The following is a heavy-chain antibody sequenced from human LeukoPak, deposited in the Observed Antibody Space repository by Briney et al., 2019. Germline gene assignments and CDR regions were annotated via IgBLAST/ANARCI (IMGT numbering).Heavy chain of an antibody. Sequence: SETLSLTCAVYGGSFSGYYWSWIRQPPGKGLEWIGEINHSGSTNYNPSLKSRVTISVDTSKNQFSLKLSSVTAADTAVYYCARGDAVDIVATIGAFDIWGQGTMVTVSS. CDR1: GGSFSGYY. CDR3: ARGDAVDIVATIGAFDI. D-gene: IGHD5-12*01. J-gene: IGHJ3*02. V-gene: IGHV4-34*01. CDR2: INHSGST.